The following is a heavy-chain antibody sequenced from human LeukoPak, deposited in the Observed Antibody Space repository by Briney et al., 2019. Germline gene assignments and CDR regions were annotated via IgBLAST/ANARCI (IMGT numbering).Heavy chain of an antibody. D-gene: IGHD1-1*01. CDR3: GRGGDTTGTTYVNY. V-gene: IGHV1-18*01. CDR2: ISAYNGNT. J-gene: IGHJ4*02. Sequence: ASVKVSCKASGYTFTSYGISWVRQAPGQGLEWMGWISAYNGNTNYAQKLQGRVTMTTDTSTSTAYMELRSLRSDDTAVYYCGRGGDTTGTTYVNYWGQGTLVTVSS. CDR1: GYTFTSYG.